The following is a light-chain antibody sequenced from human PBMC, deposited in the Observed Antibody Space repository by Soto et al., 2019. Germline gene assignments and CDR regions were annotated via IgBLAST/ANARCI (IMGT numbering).Light chain of an antibody. Sequence: EIVMTQSPATLSVSPGERATLSCRASQSVSCSYLAWYQHKPGQAPRLLISGASTRATGIPARFSGSGSGTEFTLTIDTLQSEDFATYYCQQYNSYSPITIGQGTRLEIK. CDR1: QSVSCSY. CDR3: QQYNSYSPIT. CDR2: GAS. J-gene: IGKJ5*01. V-gene: IGKV3-15*01.